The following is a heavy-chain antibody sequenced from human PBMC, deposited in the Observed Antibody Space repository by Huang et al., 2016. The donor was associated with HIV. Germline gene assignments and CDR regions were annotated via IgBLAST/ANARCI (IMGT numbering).Heavy chain of an antibody. CDR2: IYPGDSDT. CDR1: GYTFNGYW. V-gene: IGHV5-51*01. J-gene: IGHJ3*02. D-gene: IGHD2-2*01. CDR3: ARQGVGDFVVEPTGLGAFDI. Sequence: EVQLVQSGAVVKKPGESLKISCKGSGYTFNGYWIGWVRQMPGKGLEWMVCIYPGDSDTTASPAFQGQVTISADKSISTAYLQWSWLKASDTAMYYCARQGVGDFVVEPTGLGAFDIWGQGTMVTVSS.